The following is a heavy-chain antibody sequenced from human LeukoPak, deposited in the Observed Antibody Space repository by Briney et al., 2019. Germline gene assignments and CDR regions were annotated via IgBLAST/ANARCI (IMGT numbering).Heavy chain of an antibody. J-gene: IGHJ4*02. CDR2: ISSSSSYI. CDR1: GFTFSSYS. D-gene: IGHD3-9*01. Sequence: GGSLRLSCATSGFTFSSYSMNWVRQAPGKGLEWVSSISSSSSYIYYADSVKGRFTISRGNAKNSLYLQMNSLRAEDTAVYYCAKGGYFDWGPFDYWGQGTLVTVSS. CDR3: AKGGYFDWGPFDY. V-gene: IGHV3-21*01.